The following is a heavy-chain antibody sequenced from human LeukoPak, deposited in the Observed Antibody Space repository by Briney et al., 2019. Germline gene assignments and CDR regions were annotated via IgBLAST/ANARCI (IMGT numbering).Heavy chain of an antibody. D-gene: IGHD6-19*01. CDR2: IYPGDSDT. Sequence: GESLKTSCKGSGYSFTSYWIGWVRQMPGKGLEWMGIIYPGDSDTRYSPSFQGQVTISADKSISTAYLQWSSLKASDTAMYYCARQGSSGWYLRDAFDIWGQGTMITVSS. J-gene: IGHJ3*02. CDR1: GYSFTSYW. CDR3: ARQGSSGWYLRDAFDI. V-gene: IGHV5-51*01.